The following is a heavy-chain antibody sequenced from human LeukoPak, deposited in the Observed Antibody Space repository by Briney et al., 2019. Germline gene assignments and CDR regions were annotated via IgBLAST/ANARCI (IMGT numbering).Heavy chain of an antibody. CDR2: IYYSGST. D-gene: IGHD3-9*01. Sequence: PSETLSLTCTVSGYSISSGYYWGWIRQPPGKGLEWIGSIYYSGSTYYNPSLKSRVTISVDTSKNQFSLKLSSVTAADTAVYYCARDAGYRGKILTGYYKPHWFDPWGQGTLVTVSS. J-gene: IGHJ5*02. V-gene: IGHV4-38-2*02. CDR1: GYSISSGYY. CDR3: ARDAGYRGKILTGYYKPHWFDP.